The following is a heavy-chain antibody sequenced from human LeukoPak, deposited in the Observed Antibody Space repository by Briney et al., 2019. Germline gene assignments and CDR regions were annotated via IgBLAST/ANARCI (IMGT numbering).Heavy chain of an antibody. Sequence: PGGSLRLSCAVSGFTFSIYTIHWVRQAPGKGLEWVALISYDGRNKYDADSVKGRFTISRDNSKNMVYLQMNSLRTEDTAVYYCAREKEDYYMTTNFDSWGQGTLVTVSS. J-gene: IGHJ4*02. CDR3: AREKEDYYMTTNFDS. V-gene: IGHV3-30*04. CDR1: GFTFSIYT. CDR2: ISYDGRNK. D-gene: IGHD4-17*01.